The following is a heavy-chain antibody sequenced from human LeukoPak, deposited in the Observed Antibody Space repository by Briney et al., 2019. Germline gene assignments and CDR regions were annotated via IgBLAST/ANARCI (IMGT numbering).Heavy chain of an antibody. CDR2: MNPNSGNT. Sequence: ASVKVSCKASGYTFTSYDINWVRQATGQGLEWMGWMNPNSGNTGYAQKFQGRVTMTRNTSISTAYMELSSLRSEDTAVYYCARSPAIYCSSTRCYVFHNWFDPWGQGTLVTVSS. CDR1: GYTFTSYD. CDR3: ARSPAIYCSSTRCYVFHNWFDP. D-gene: IGHD2-2*01. J-gene: IGHJ5*02. V-gene: IGHV1-8*01.